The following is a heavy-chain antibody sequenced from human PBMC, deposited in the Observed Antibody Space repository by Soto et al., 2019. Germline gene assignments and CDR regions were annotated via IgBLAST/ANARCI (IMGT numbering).Heavy chain of an antibody. V-gene: IGHV3-30*18. CDR3: AKAVRQSLLPSDINF. CDR1: GFTFSDYA. J-gene: IGHJ4*02. Sequence: VQLVESGGGVVQPGRSLRLSCAASGFTFSDYAMHWVRLAPCNGLEWVAVVSHDGRNTHYADCVKGRFTISRDSYKNTVSLEMTRLRAEATAVYYCAKAVRQSLLPSDINFCGPGAFFAVSS. CDR2: VSHDGRNT. D-gene: IGHD6-19*01.